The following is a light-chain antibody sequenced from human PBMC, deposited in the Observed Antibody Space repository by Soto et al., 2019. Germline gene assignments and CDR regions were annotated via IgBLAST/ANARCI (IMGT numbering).Light chain of an antibody. CDR1: RSNIGSRY. Sequence: QAVVTQPPSASGTPGQRVTISCSGSRSNIGSRYVYWYQQLPGTAPTLLIYKNSRRPSGVPDRFSGSKSGTSASLAISGLRSEDEADYYCVAWDDNLSGWVFGGGTKLTVL. CDR3: VAWDDNLSGWV. CDR2: KNS. J-gene: IGLJ3*02. V-gene: IGLV1-47*01.